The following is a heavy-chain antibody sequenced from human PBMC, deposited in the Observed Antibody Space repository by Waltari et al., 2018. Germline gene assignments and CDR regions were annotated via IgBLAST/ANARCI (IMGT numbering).Heavy chain of an antibody. J-gene: IGHJ4*02. Sequence: QLRLQESGPGLVKPSETLSLTCTVSGGSINSGTHYWGWIRQPPGKGLEWIGNIYSSGSTYYNPSLLSRLTISLDTAKNQFSLKLTSVTVADTAVYYCATDPSIPGSSDDSWGQGALVTVSS. D-gene: IGHD1-26*01. CDR2: IYSSGST. CDR3: ATDPSIPGSSDDS. V-gene: IGHV4-39*07. CDR1: GGSINSGTHY.